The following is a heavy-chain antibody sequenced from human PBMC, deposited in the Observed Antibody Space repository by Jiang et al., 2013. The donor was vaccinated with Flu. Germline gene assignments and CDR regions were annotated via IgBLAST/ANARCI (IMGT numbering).Heavy chain of an antibody. Sequence: SGAEVKKPGASVKVSCKASGYTFTSYGISWVRQAPGQGLEWMGWISAYNGNANYAQKLQGRVTMTTDTSTSTVYMELSSLRSEDTAVYYCASCFYDSSGYSYGMEVWGQGTTVTVSS. CDR2: ISAYNGNA. D-gene: IGHD3-22*01. CDR3: ASCFYDSSGYSYGMEV. V-gene: IGHV1-18*01. J-gene: IGHJ6*02. CDR1: GYTFTSYG.